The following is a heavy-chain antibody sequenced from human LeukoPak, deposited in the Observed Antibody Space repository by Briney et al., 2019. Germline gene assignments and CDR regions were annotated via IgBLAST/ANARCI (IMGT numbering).Heavy chain of an antibody. D-gene: IGHD3-22*01. Sequence: PSETLSLTCTVSGGSISSSSYYWGWIRQPPGKGLEWIGSIYYSGSTYYNPPLKSRVTISVDTSKNQFSLKLSSVTAADTAVYYCARFRNYYYDSSGYGKGFDYWGQGTLVTVSS. CDR2: IYYSGST. CDR3: ARFRNYYYDSSGYGKGFDY. CDR1: GGSISSSSYY. J-gene: IGHJ4*02. V-gene: IGHV4-39*01.